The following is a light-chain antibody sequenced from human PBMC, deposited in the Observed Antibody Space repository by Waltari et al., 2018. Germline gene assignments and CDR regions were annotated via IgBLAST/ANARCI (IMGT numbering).Light chain of an antibody. Sequence: EVLMTQSPATLSVFPGGRATPSCRASQSIATNLAWYQQRRGQAPRLLIFDASTRATSISGRFSGSGSGTEFTLTISSLQSEDSAVYYCQQYNRWPPITFGQGTRLEIK. CDR3: QQYNRWPPIT. V-gene: IGKV3-15*01. CDR1: QSIATN. CDR2: DAS. J-gene: IGKJ5*01.